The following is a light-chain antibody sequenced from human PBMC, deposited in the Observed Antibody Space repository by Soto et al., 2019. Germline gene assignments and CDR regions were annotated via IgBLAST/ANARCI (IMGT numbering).Light chain of an antibody. CDR3: QQRSNWPIT. V-gene: IGKV3-11*01. CDR2: DAS. J-gene: IGKJ5*01. Sequence: EIVLTQSPATLSLSPGERATLSCRASQSVSSYLAWYQQKPGQAPRLLIYDASNRATGIPARFGGSGSGTDFPLTISSLEPEAFAVYYCQQRSNWPITFGQGTRLEIK. CDR1: QSVSSY.